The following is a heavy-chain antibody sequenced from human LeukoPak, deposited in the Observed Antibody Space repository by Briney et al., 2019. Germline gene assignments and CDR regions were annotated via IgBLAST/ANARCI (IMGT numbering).Heavy chain of an antibody. V-gene: IGHV3-23*01. CDR2: IIGLGGSP. CDR1: GFTFGSHS. CDR3: AKEEKGDLDV. Sequence: GGSLRLSCAASGFTFGSHSMYWVRQAPGKGLESVSAIIGLGGSPFYADPVKGRFTISRDNPKNTLYLQMDSLREDDMAVYYCAKEEKGDLDVWGQGTTVAVTS. J-gene: IGHJ6*02. D-gene: IGHD5-24*01.